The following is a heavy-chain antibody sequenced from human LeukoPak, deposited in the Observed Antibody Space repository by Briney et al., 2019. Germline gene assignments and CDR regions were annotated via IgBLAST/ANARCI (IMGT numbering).Heavy chain of an antibody. CDR3: ARVLDYDFWSGPDYYYYGMDV. Sequence: SETLSLTCTVPGGSISSGDYYWSWIRQPPGKGLECIGYIYYSGSTYYNPSLKSRVTISVDTSKNQFSLKLSSVTAADTAVYYCARVLDYDFWSGPDYYYYGMDVWGQGTTVTVSS. D-gene: IGHD3-3*01. CDR1: GGSISSGDYY. V-gene: IGHV4-30-4*02. CDR2: IYYSGST. J-gene: IGHJ6*02.